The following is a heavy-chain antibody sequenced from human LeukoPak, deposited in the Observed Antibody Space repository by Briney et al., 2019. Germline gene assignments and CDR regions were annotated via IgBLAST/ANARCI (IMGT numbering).Heavy chain of an antibody. CDR2: ISIGSGNNI. V-gene: IGHV3-11*01. CDR3: AKDITAPGLFFDY. CDR1: AFTFTDYY. D-gene: IGHD6-13*01. Sequence: SRTLACPASAFTFTDYYIGCIRHPAGNGLEWVSFISIGSGNNIYYEDSVKGRFTISRDNGKNSLYLKMNRLRVEDVDVYYCAKDITAPGLFFDYWGQGTLVTVSS. J-gene: IGHJ4*02.